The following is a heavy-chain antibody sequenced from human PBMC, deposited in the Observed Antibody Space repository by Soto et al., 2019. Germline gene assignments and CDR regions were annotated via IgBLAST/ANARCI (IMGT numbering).Heavy chain of an antibody. J-gene: IGHJ6*02. Sequence: EVQLVESGGGLVQPGGSLRLSCAGTGFTFSTYWMHWVRQAPGKGLEWVSHIKTDGTITGYADSVKGRFTISRDNAKNTLYLQMNSLRAEDTAVYYCARGGVIVVGLDVWGQGTTVTVSS. CDR1: GFTFSTYW. D-gene: IGHD3-22*01. V-gene: IGHV3-74*01. CDR3: ARGGVIVVGLDV. CDR2: IKTDGTIT.